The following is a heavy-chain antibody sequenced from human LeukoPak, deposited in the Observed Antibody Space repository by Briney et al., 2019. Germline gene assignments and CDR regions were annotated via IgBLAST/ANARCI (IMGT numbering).Heavy chain of an antibody. D-gene: IGHD2/OR15-2a*01. V-gene: IGHV1-24*01. Sequence: RASVKVSCKASGGTFSSYAISWVRQAPGKGLEWMGGFDPEDGETIYAQKFQGRVTMTEDTSTDTAYMELSSLRSEDTAVYYCATGDVNSPYYFDYWGQGTLVTVSS. J-gene: IGHJ4*02. CDR2: FDPEDGET. CDR1: GGTFSSYA. CDR3: ATGDVNSPYYFDY.